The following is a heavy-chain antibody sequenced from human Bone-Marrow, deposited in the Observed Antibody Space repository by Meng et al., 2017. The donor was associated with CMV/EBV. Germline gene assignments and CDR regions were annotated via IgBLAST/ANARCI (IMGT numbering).Heavy chain of an antibody. D-gene: IGHD3-10*01. J-gene: IGHJ2*01. Sequence: SLKISCAASGFTFDDYAMHWVRQAPGKGLEWVSGISWNSGSIGYADSVKGRFTISRDNAKNSRYLQMNSLRAEDTALYYCAKDVYYYGSGNTGCFVLWGHGTLVTVSS. CDR3: AKDVYYYGSGNTGCFVL. CDR1: GFTFDDYA. CDR2: ISWNSGSI. V-gene: IGHV3-9*01.